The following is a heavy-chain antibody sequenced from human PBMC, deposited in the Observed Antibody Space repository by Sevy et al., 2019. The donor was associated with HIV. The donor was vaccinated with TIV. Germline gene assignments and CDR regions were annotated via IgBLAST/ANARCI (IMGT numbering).Heavy chain of an antibody. CDR1: GFTFSSYA. D-gene: IGHD4-17*01. Sequence: GGYLRLSCAASGFTFSSYAMHWVRQAPGKGLEWVAVISYDGSNKYYADSVKGRFTISRDNSKNTLYLQMNSLRAEDTAVYYCARDYGDYVGYYYGMDVWGQGTTVTVSS. CDR2: ISYDGSNK. CDR3: ARDYGDYVGYYYGMDV. V-gene: IGHV3-30-3*01. J-gene: IGHJ6*02.